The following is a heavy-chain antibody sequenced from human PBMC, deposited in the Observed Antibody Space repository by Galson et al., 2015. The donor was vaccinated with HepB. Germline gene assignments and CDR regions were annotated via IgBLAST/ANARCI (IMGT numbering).Heavy chain of an antibody. V-gene: IGHV3-64D*06. CDR3: VKDNSDFWSRPVTDY. Sequence: SLRLSCAASGFTFSRYAMHWVRQAPGKGLEYVSAISSNGGSTYYANSVKDRFTISRDNSKNTLYLQMSSLRAEDTALYYCVKDNSDFWSRPVTDYWGQGTLVIVSS. D-gene: IGHD3-3*01. CDR1: GFTFSRYA. J-gene: IGHJ4*02. CDR2: ISSNGGST.